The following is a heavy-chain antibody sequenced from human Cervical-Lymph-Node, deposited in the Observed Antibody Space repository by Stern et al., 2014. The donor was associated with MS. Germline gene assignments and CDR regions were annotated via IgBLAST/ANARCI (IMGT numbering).Heavy chain of an antibody. J-gene: IGHJ6*02. D-gene: IGHD3-9*01. CDR3: ARDCRLRYFDNYGMDV. V-gene: IGHV4-61*02. CDR2: IYTSGGT. Sequence: VQLVESGPGLVKPSQTLSLTCTVSGGSISSGSYYWSWIRQPAGKGLEXIGRIYTSGGTNYNPSPKSRVTISVDPSKTQFPLKVSSGTAADTAVYYCARDCRLRYFDNYGMDVWGQGTTVTVSS. CDR1: GGSISSGSYY.